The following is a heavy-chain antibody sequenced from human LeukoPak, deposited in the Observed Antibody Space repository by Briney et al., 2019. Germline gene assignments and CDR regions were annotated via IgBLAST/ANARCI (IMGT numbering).Heavy chain of an antibody. CDR1: GDSISKSNYY. D-gene: IGHD5-12*01. V-gene: IGHV4-39*07. CDR3: AREGGYSGYDFFDY. J-gene: IGHJ4*02. CDR2: IYYSGRT. Sequence: PSETLSLTCTVSGDSISKSNYYWGWIRQPPGKDLECIGTIYYSGRTYYNPSLTSRVTLSVDTSKNQFSLKLSSVTAADTAVYYCAREGGYSGYDFFDYWGRGTLVTVSS.